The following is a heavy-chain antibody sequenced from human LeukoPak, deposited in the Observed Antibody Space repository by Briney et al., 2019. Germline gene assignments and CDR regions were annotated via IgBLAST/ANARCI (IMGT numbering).Heavy chain of an antibody. J-gene: IGHJ4*02. CDR2: IRPDGDRT. CDR1: GFTFSTYA. Sequence: RGSLRLSCAASGFTFSTYAITWVRQGPGKGLEWVSAIRPDGDRTYYANSVRGRFTISRDNSKDTVYLQINGLRVEDTAVYYCAREQSGTRGWYTVDYWGQGTLVTVSS. D-gene: IGHD6-19*01. V-gene: IGHV3-23*01. CDR3: AREQSGTRGWYTVDY.